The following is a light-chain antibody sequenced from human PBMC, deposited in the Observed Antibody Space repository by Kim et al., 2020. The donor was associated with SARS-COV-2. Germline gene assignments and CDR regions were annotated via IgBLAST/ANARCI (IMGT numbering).Light chain of an antibody. V-gene: IGLV2-14*03. CDR2: GIN. Sequence: QSIPISCPGTSRYVGPSNFVSWYQLHPGEAPKLIIYGINNRPSGVSNRFSASKFDNTASLTISGLQTEDEAHYYCSSYTTHTSPVLFGGGTQLTVL. CDR3: SSYTTHTSPVL. J-gene: IGLJ2*01. CDR1: SRYVGPSNF.